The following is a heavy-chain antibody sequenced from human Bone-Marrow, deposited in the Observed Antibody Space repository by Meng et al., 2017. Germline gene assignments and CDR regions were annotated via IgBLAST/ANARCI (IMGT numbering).Heavy chain of an antibody. Sequence: GQLQQWGAGLLKASATLSLPCAVYGGSFSGYYWSWIRQAPGKGLEWIGEINHSGSTNYNPSLKSRVTISVDTSKNQFSLKLSSVTAADTAVYYCARGGVRGGIDYWGQGTLVTVSS. J-gene: IGHJ4*02. CDR3: ARGGVRGGIDY. CDR2: INHSGST. CDR1: GGSFSGYY. V-gene: IGHV4-34*01. D-gene: IGHD3-10*01.